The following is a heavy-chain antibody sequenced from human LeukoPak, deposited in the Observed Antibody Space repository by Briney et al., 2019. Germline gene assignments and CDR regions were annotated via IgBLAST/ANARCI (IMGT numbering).Heavy chain of an antibody. D-gene: IGHD3-16*02. V-gene: IGHV1-24*01. CDR2: FDPEDGET. Sequence: ASVKVSCKVSGYTLTELSMHWVRQAPGKGLEWMVGFDPEDGETIYAQKFQGRVTMTEDTSTDTAYMELSSLRSEDTAVYYCATVWYDYVWGSYRYNDCWGQGTLVTVSS. J-gene: IGHJ4*02. CDR1: GYTLTELS. CDR3: ATVWYDYVWGSYRYNDC.